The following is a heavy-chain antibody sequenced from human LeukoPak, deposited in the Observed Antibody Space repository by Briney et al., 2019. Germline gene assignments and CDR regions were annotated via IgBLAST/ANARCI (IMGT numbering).Heavy chain of an antibody. CDR3: ARGPRYYDILTGYSNWFDP. Sequence: SETLSLTCTVSGGPIRSSYYYWGWIRQPPGKGLEWIGSIYDSGSTYYNPSLKSRVTISVDTSKNQFSLKLNSVTAADTAVYYCARGPRYYDILTGYSNWFDPWGQGTLVTVSS. CDR1: GGPIRSSYYY. J-gene: IGHJ5*02. D-gene: IGHD3-9*01. CDR2: IYDSGST. V-gene: IGHV4-39*01.